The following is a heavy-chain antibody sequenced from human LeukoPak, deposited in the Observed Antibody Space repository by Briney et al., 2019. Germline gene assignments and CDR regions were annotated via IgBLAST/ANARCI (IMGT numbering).Heavy chain of an antibody. V-gene: IGHV3-23*01. CDR1: GFTYSIYA. D-gene: IGHD6-19*01. CDR2: ISGGGDST. Sequence: GGSLRLSCAASGFTYSIYAMRWVRQAPGKGLGWVSVISGGGDSTDYADSVEGRFTISRDNSKNTMYLQMNSLRAEDTAVYYCARDRGGGWYYFDYWGRGTLVTVSS. CDR3: ARDRGGGWYYFDY. J-gene: IGHJ4*02.